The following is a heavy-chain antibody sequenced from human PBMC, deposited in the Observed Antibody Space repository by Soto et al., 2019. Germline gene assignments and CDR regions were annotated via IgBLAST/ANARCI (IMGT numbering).Heavy chain of an antibody. V-gene: IGHV3-30*18. J-gene: IGHJ6*02. D-gene: IGHD3-3*01. Sequence: QVQLVESGGGVVQPGRSLRLSCAASGFTFSSYGMHWVRQAPGKGLEWVAVISYDGSNKYYADSVKGRFTISRDNSKNTLYLQMNSLRAEDTAVYYCAKAPNFWSGYYPRSSRDSYYYYGMDVWGPGTTVTVSS. CDR1: GFTFSSYG. CDR3: AKAPNFWSGYYPRSSRDSYYYYGMDV. CDR2: ISYDGSNK.